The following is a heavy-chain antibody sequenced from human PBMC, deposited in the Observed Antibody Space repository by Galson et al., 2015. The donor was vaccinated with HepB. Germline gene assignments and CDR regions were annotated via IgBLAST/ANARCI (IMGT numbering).Heavy chain of an antibody. CDR3: AGCSGTEDSGWYDY. J-gene: IGHJ4*02. V-gene: IGHV3-74*01. D-gene: IGHD6-19*01. Sequence: SLRLSCAASGFTFSRSWMHWVRQVPGKGLVWVSRINGDGSSTNYADSVKGRFTISRDNAKNTLYLQMNSLRAEDTAVYYCAGCSGTEDSGWYDYWGQGNMVTVSP. CDR2: INGDGSST. CDR1: GFTFSRSW.